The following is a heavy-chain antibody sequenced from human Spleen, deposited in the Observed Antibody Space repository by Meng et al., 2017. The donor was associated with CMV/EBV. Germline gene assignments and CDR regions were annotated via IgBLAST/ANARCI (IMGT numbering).Heavy chain of an antibody. CDR3: AKDRGDGYNYNYYGMDV. V-gene: IGHV3-30*04. Sequence: GGSLRLSCAASGFTLSSYAMHWVRQAPGKGLEWVAVISYDGSDKYYADSVKGRFTISRDNSKNTLYLQMNSLRAEDTAVYYCAKDRGDGYNYNYYGMDVWGQGTTVTVSS. CDR2: ISYDGSDK. J-gene: IGHJ6*02. D-gene: IGHD5-24*01. CDR1: GFTLSSYA.